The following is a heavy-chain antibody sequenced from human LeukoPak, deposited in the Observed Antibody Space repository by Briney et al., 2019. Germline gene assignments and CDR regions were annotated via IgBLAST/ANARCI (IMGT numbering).Heavy chain of an antibody. CDR1: GGSISSGGYY. CDR3: ARYPRYCSGGSCAFDI. D-gene: IGHD2-15*01. CDR2: IYYSGST. Sequence: SETLSLTCTVSGGSISSGGYYWSWLRQHPGKGLEWIVYIYYSGSTYYNPSLKSRVTISVDTSKNQFSLKLSSVTAADTAVYYCARYPRYCSGGSCAFDIWGQGTMVTVSS. V-gene: IGHV4-31*03. J-gene: IGHJ3*02.